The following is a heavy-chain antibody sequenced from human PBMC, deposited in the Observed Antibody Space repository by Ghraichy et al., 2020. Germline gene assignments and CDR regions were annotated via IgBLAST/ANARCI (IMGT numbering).Heavy chain of an antibody. CDR1: GFTFSGST. CDR2: IRSKANGYAT. D-gene: IGHD3-10*01. CDR3: TRQKSVRGVDLYGMDV. Sequence: GESLRLSCAASGFTFSGSTLHWVRQAAGRGLEWVGRIRSKANGYATSYDESVKGRFTISRDDSKNTAYLQMDSLKTEDTALYYCTRQKSVRGVDLYGMDVWGQGTTVTVSS. J-gene: IGHJ6*02. V-gene: IGHV3-73*01.